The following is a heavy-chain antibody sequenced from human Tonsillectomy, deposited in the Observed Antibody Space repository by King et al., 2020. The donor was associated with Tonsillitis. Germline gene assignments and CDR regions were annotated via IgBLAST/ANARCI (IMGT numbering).Heavy chain of an antibody. V-gene: IGHV4-59*01. J-gene: IGHJ4*02. D-gene: IGHD5-18*01. CDR3: ARVGRGYSYGFFN. Sequence: NWSWIRQPPGKGLEWIGYIYYSGSTNYNPSLKSLVTISVDTSKNQFSLKLSSVTAADTAVYYCARVGRGYSYGFFNWGQGNLVTVSS. CDR2: IYYSGST. CDR1: N.